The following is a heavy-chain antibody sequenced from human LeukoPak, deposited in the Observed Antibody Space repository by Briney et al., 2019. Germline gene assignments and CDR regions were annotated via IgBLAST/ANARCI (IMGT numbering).Heavy chain of an antibody. CDR3: ARLNYYGSGSYYNELGY. CDR2: INPNSGGT. V-gene: IGHV1-2*02. J-gene: IGHJ4*02. D-gene: IGHD3-10*01. Sequence: GASVKVSCKASGYTFTGYYMHWVRQAPGQGLEWMGWINPNSGGTNYAQKFQGRVTMTRDTSISTAYMELSRLRSDDTAVYYCARLNYYGSGSYYNELGYWGQGTLVTASS. CDR1: GYTFTGYY.